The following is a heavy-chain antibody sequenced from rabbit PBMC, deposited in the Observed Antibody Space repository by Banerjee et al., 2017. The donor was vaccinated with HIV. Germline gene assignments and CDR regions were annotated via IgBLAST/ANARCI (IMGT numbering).Heavy chain of an antibody. CDR1: GFSFSSSYW. CDR2: IDTGSSGNT. Sequence: EESGGGLVQPEGSLTLTCKASGFSFSSSYWICWVRQAPGKGLEWIACIDTGSSGNTVYASWAKGRFTISKTSSTTVTLQMTSLTAADTATYFCARNEYTGTAYDLWGQGTLVTVS. V-gene: IGHV1S45*01. CDR3: ARNEYTGTAYDL. J-gene: IGHJ3*01. D-gene: IGHD7-1*01.